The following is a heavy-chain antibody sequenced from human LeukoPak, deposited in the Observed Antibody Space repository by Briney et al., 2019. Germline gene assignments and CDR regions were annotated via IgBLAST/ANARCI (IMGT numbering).Heavy chain of an antibody. J-gene: IGHJ4*02. V-gene: IGHV4-39*01. Sequence: SETLSLTCTVSGDSISSGGYYWGWIRQPPGKGLEWIGNIHYSGSTYYDPSLKSRVTISIDPSKNEFSLKLSSVTAADTAVYYCARRGMGGLSERIWGQGTLVTVSS. CDR2: IHYSGST. D-gene: IGHD2-15*01. CDR1: GDSISSGGYY. CDR3: ARRGMGGLSERI.